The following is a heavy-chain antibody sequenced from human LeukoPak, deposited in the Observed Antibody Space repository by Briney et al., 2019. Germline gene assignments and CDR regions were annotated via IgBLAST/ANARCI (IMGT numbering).Heavy chain of an antibody. D-gene: IGHD5/OR15-5a*01. CDR2: FGISGTI. Sequence: GGTLRLSCAASGFAVNTYDMHWVRQAPGEGPQWIAYFGISGTIYYADSVRGRFTISRDSAKNSLYLQMNGLRVDDTAIYYCAGYGVYPYWGQGTPVTVSS. V-gene: IGHV3-48*01. CDR3: AGYGVYPY. J-gene: IGHJ4*02. CDR1: GFAVNTYD.